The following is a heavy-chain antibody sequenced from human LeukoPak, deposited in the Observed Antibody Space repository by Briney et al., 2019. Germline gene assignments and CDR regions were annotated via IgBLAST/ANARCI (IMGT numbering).Heavy chain of an antibody. J-gene: IGHJ4*02. V-gene: IGHV3-66*01. CDR1: GLTLSSNY. D-gene: IGHD6-19*01. CDR2: IYRGGST. CDR3: AREGPSISSGWPGLFDY. Sequence: GGSLRLSCAVSGLTLSSNYISSVRHAPGKGLEWVSVIYRGGSTSYADTVKGRFTISRDSSKNTVYLQMNILRAENTAVYYCAREGPSISSGWPGLFDYCGQGTLVIVSS.